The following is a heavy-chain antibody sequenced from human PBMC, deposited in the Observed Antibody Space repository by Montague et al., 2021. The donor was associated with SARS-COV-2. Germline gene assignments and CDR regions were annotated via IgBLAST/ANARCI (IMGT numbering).Heavy chain of an antibody. CDR3: ARDIAVAGLFDY. V-gene: IGHV4-61*02. Sequence: TLPLTCTVSGGSISSGSYYWSWIRQPAGKGLEWIGRISISGSTNYNPPLKSRVTISVDTSKNQFSLKLSSVTAADTAVYYCARDIAVAGLFDYWGQGTLVTVSS. D-gene: IGHD6-19*01. CDR1: GGSISSGSYY. CDR2: ISISGST. J-gene: IGHJ4*02.